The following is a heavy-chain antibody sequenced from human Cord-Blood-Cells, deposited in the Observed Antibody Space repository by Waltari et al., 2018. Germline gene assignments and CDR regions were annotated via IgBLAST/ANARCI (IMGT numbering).Heavy chain of an antibody. CDR3: ATGTRLHYYDSSGYHDY. D-gene: IGHD3-22*01. CDR1: GYTLTELS. Sequence: QVQLVQSGAEVKKPGASVKVSCKVSGYTLTELSMHWVRQAPGKGFEWMGGLYPKKGKTIYTKKFQGRVTMTEDTSTDTAYMELSSLRSEDTAVYYCATGTRLHYYDSSGYHDYWGQGTLVTVSS. V-gene: IGHV1-24*01. J-gene: IGHJ4*02. CDR2: LYPKKGKT.